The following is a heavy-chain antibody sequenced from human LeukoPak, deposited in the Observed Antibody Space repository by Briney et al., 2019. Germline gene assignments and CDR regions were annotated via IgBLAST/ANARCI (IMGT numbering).Heavy chain of an antibody. Sequence: SETLSLTCTVSGGSISSYYWSWIRQLAGKGLEWIGYIYYSGSTNYNPSLKSRVTISVDTSKNQFSLKLSSVTAADTAVYYCARNYYYYMDVWGKGTTVTVSS. CDR2: IYYSGST. CDR1: GGSISSYY. J-gene: IGHJ6*03. CDR3: ARNYYYYMDV. V-gene: IGHV4-59*01.